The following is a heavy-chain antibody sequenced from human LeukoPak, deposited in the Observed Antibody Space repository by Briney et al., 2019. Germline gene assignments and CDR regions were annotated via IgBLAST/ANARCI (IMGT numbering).Heavy chain of an antibody. V-gene: IGHV4-59*01. CDR3: ARVGSGYSYGSGFDY. D-gene: IGHD5-18*01. CDR2: IYYSGST. CDR1: GGSISSYY. Sequence: TSETLSLTCTVSGGSISSYYWSWIRQPPGKGLEWIGYIYYSGSTNYNPSLKSRVTISVDTSKNQYSLKLSSVTAADTAVYYCARVGSGYSYGSGFDYWGPGTLVTVSS. J-gene: IGHJ4*02.